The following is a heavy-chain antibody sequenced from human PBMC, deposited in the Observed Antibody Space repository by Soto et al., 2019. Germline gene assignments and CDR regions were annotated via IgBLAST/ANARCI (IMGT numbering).Heavy chain of an antibody. V-gene: IGHV4-39*01. CDR3: AVVDSTGNWFDP. D-gene: IGHD3-22*01. Sequence: SETLSLTCTVSGGSICSSYFYWGWLRQPPGKGLDFIGSMYYSGTTYYNPSLKNRITISVDTSKNQFSLKLISVTAADTAVYYCAVVDSTGNWFDPWGQGALVTAPQ. J-gene: IGHJ5*02. CDR1: GGSICSSYFY. CDR2: MYYSGTT.